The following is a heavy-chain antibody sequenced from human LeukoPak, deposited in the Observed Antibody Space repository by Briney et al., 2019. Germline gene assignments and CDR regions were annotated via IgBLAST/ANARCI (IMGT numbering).Heavy chain of an antibody. D-gene: IGHD6-13*01. J-gene: IGHJ4*02. V-gene: IGHV4-61*08. CDR2: IYYSGST. CDR3: ARDIRGYSFDY. CDR1: GGSISSGGYY. Sequence: SETLSLTCTVSGGSISSGGYYWSWIRQHPGDGLEWIGYIYYSGSTNYNPSLKSRVTISVDTSKNQFSLKLSSVTAADTAVYYCARDIRGYSFDYWGQGTLVTVSS.